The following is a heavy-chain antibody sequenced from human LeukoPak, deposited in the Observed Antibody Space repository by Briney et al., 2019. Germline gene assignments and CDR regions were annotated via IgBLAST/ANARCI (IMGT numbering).Heavy chain of an antibody. CDR1: GGSFSGYY. J-gene: IGHJ4*02. CDR2: INHSGST. D-gene: IGHD2-15*01. Sequence: PSETLSLTCAVYGGSFSGYYWSWIRQPPGKGLEWIGEINHSGSTNYNPSLKSRVTISVDTSKNQFSLKLSSVTAADTAVYYCATDGTLGYCSGGSCSYYFDYWGQGTLVTVSS. CDR3: ATDGTLGYCSGGSCSYYFDY. V-gene: IGHV4-34*01.